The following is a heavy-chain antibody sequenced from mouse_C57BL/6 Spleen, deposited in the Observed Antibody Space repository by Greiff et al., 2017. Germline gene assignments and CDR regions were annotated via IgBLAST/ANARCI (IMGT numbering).Heavy chain of an antibody. CDR1: GFNIKDDY. CDR2: LDPENGDT. J-gene: IGHJ2*01. V-gene: IGHV14-4*01. D-gene: IGHD1-1*01. CDR3: TTLLRLDY. Sequence: EVKLVESGAELVRPGASVKLSCTASGFNIKDDYMHWVKQRPEQGLEWIGWLDPENGDTEYASKFQGKATITADTSSNTAYLQLSSLTSEDTAVYYCTTLLRLDYWGQGTTLTVSS.